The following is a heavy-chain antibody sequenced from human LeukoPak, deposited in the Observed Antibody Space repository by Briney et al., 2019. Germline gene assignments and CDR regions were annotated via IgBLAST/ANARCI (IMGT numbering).Heavy chain of an antibody. V-gene: IGHV4-59*11. CDR1: GGSNSSHY. J-gene: IGHJ4*02. D-gene: IGHD6-13*01. CDR3: ARTYSSSWYEYYFDY. CDR2: IYYSGST. Sequence: KASETLSLTCTVSGGSNSSHYWSWIRQPPGKGLEWIGYIYYSGSTNYNPSLKSRVTISVDTSKNQFSLKLSSVTAADTAVYYCARTYSSSWYEYYFDYWGQGTLVTVSS.